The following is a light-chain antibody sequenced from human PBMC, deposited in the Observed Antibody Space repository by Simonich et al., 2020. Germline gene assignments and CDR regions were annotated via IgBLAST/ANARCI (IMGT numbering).Light chain of an antibody. J-gene: IGLJ3*02. CDR1: SSNIGSNT. V-gene: IGLV1-44*01. CDR2: RNN. Sequence: QSVLTQPPSASGTPGQRVTISCSGSSSNIGSNTVNWYQQLPGTAPKLLIYRNNQRPSGVPVRFSGSKSGTSASLAISGLQSEDEADYYCAAWDDSLNGWVFGGGTKLTVL. CDR3: AAWDDSLNGWV.